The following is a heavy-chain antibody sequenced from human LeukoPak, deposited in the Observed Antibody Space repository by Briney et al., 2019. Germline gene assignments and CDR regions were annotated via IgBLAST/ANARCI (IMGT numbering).Heavy chain of an antibody. J-gene: IGHJ4*02. V-gene: IGHV1-18*01. CDR2: ISAYNGNI. CDR3: ASMSGYYPSYYFDY. D-gene: IGHD3-3*01. Sequence: ASVKVSCKASDYTFISYGITWVRQAPGQGLEWLGWISAYNGNIDYAQKLQGRVTLTTDTSTSTAYMEVRSLRSDDTAVYYCASMSGYYPSYYFDYWGQGTLVTVSS. CDR1: DYTFISYG.